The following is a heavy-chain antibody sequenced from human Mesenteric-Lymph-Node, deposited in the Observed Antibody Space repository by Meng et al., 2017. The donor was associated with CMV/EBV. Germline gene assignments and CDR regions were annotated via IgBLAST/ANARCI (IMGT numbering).Heavy chain of an antibody. J-gene: IGHJ4*02. CDR3: ATLYDLWGH. V-gene: IGHV3-21*01. CDR2: ISSGSDYI. D-gene: IGHD3-3*01. Sequence: GGSLRLSCAASGFSFTTYSMSWVRQAPGKGLEWVSTISSGSDYISYGDSVKGRFTMSRDNVKNSLYLQMNSLRVEDTAVYYCATLYDLWGHWGQGTLVTVSS. CDR1: GFSFTTYS.